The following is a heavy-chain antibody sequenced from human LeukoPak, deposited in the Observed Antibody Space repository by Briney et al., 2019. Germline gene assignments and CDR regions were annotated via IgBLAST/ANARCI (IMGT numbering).Heavy chain of an antibody. CDR2: INSDGSIV. Sequence: PGGSLRLSCAASGFLFSNYWVHWVRQAPGKGLVWVSRINSDGSIVNYADSVKGRFTISRDNAKNTLYLRMNSLRVDDTAVYYCARVVSGSYPFDYWGQGTLVTVSS. J-gene: IGHJ4*02. CDR3: ARVVSGSYPFDY. D-gene: IGHD1-26*01. V-gene: IGHV3-74*01. CDR1: GFLFSNYW.